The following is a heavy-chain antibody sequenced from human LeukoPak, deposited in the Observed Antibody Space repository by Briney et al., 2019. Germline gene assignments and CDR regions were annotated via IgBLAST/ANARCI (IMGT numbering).Heavy chain of an antibody. Sequence: GGSLRLSCAASGFTFSSHSMNWVRQAPGKGLEWVSYISSRSSTIYYADSVKGRFTISRDKAKNSLYLQMNSLRAEDMAVYYCARGAAAHYYYYMDVWGKGTTVTVSS. CDR1: GFTFSSHS. V-gene: IGHV3-48*01. D-gene: IGHD6-13*01. CDR3: ARGAAAHYYYYMDV. J-gene: IGHJ6*03. CDR2: ISSRSSTI.